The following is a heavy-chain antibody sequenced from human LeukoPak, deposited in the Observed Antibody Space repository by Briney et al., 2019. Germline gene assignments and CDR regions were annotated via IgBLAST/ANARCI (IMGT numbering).Heavy chain of an antibody. CDR3: ARYNFYGGTPFDY. Sequence: GGSLRLSCAASGFTFSSYAMHWVRQAPGKGLEWVAVISYDGSYKYYADSVKGRFTISRDNSKNTLYLQMNSLRAEDTAVYYCARYNFYGGTPFDYWGQGTLVIVSS. D-gene: IGHD5/OR15-5a*01. CDR2: ISYDGSYK. J-gene: IGHJ4*02. CDR1: GFTFSSYA. V-gene: IGHV3-30*14.